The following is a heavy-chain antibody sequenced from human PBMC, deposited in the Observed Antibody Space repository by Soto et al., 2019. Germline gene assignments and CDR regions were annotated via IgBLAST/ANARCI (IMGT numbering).Heavy chain of an antibody. CDR1: GFSLSNARMG. D-gene: IGHD3-3*01. CDR2: IFSNDEK. Sequence: QVTLKESGPVLVKPTETLTLTCTVSGFSLSNARMGVSWIRQPPGKALEWLAHIFSNDEKSYSTSLKSRLTLSKDTSKSQVVLTMTNMDPVDTATYYCARMSLHDFWSGYLFDYWGQGTLVTVSS. J-gene: IGHJ4*02. V-gene: IGHV2-26*01. CDR3: ARMSLHDFWSGYLFDY.